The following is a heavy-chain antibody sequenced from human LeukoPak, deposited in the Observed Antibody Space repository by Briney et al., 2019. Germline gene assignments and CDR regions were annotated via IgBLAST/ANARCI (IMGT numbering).Heavy chain of an antibody. V-gene: IGHV4-39*01. CDR1: GDSINSGVSY. CDR2: IYYSGSAGST. CDR3: ARHLYDKTGRPLDS. J-gene: IGHJ4*02. D-gene: IGHD3-9*01. Sequence: SETLSLTCSVSGDSINSGVSYWAWIRQPPRKGLEWIGTIYYSGSAGSTYYNPSLKSRVTISVDTSKNQFSLNLSSVTAADTAIYYCARHLYDKTGRPLDSWGQGTLVTVSS.